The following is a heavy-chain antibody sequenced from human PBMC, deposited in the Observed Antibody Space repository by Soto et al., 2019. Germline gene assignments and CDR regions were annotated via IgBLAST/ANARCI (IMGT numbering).Heavy chain of an antibody. Sequence: SETLSLTCVVSGGSISGGNWWNWVRQSPGKGLEWIGEIYHRGNINYNPSLKSRVTISLDKSKNQCSLKLTSVTAADTAVYYCASRISTIVGNAFDIWGQGTMVTVSS. J-gene: IGHJ3*02. CDR3: ASRISTIVGNAFDI. D-gene: IGHD3-22*01. CDR1: GGSISGGNW. CDR2: IYHRGNI. V-gene: IGHV4-4*02.